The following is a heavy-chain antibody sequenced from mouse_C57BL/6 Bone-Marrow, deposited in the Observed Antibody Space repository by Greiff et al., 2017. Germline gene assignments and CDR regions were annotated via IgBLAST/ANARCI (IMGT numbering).Heavy chain of an antibody. CDR3: VRNEDYTWFAY. D-gene: IGHD2-4*01. Sequence: DVMLVESGGGLVQPKGSLKLSCAASGFSFNTYAMNWVRQAPGKGLEWVARIRSKSNNYATYYADSVKDRFTISRDDSESMLYLQMNNLKTEDTAMYYCVRNEDYTWFAYWGQGTLVTVSA. J-gene: IGHJ3*01. CDR1: GFSFNTYA. CDR2: IRSKSNNYAT. V-gene: IGHV10-1*01.